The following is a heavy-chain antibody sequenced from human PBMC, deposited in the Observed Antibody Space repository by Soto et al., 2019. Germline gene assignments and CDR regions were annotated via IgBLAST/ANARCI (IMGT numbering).Heavy chain of an antibody. V-gene: IGHV3-15*07. J-gene: IGHJ6*03. CDR1: GFSFSNAW. Sequence: GGSLRLSCAASGFSFSNAWMNWVRPAPGKELERVDRMKSKNDGGTTDYAAPVKGKFTISRDDSKNSLYLQMNSLKTEDTAVYYCARDEATRGVYYYYYMDVWGKGTTVTVSS. CDR3: ARDEATRGVYYYYYMDV. CDR2: MKSKNDGGTT. D-gene: IGHD2-2*01.